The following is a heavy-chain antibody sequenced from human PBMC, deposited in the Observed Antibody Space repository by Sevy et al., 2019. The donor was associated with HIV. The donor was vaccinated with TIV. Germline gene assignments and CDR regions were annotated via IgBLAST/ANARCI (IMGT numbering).Heavy chain of an antibody. D-gene: IGHD3-22*01. CDR3: AKGYYYDSSGYYYPLDAFDF. J-gene: IGHJ3*01. CDR2: ISYDGSNK. V-gene: IGHV3-30*18. Sequence: GGSLRLSCAASGFTFSSYGMHWVRQAPGKGLEWVAVISYDGSNKYYVDSVSGGFTISIDSSKNKLYLQMNSLTAQDTAGYDCAKGYYYDSSGYYYPLDAFDFWGQGTMLTVSS. CDR1: GFTFSSYG.